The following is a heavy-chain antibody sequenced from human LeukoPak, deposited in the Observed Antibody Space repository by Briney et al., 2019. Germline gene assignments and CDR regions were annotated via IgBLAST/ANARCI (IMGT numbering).Heavy chain of an antibody. Sequence: PGGSLRLSCAASGFTFSSYWMSWVRQAPGKGLEWVANIRQDGSEKYYVDSVKGRFTISRDNAKNSLYLQMNSLRAEDTAVYYCARDKAAGTFDYWGQGTLVTVSS. D-gene: IGHD6-13*01. J-gene: IGHJ4*02. CDR3: ARDKAAGTFDY. V-gene: IGHV3-7*01. CDR1: GFTFSSYW. CDR2: IRQDGSEK.